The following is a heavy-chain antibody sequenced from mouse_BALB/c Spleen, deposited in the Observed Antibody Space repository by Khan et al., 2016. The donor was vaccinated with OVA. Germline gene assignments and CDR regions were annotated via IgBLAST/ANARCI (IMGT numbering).Heavy chain of an antibody. D-gene: IGHD3-2*01. J-gene: IGHJ3*01. CDR2: INPSNGGT. Sequence: VQLQESGAELVKPGASVKLSCKASGYTFTSYYMYWLKQRPGQGLEWIGEINPSNGGTNFNEKFKSKATLTVDKSFSTAYMQLSSLTSDDSAVWNNRKRGTTRATLWFAYWGEENLGTVSA. CDR3: RKRGTTRATLWFAY. CDR1: GYTFTSYY. V-gene: IGHV1S81*02.